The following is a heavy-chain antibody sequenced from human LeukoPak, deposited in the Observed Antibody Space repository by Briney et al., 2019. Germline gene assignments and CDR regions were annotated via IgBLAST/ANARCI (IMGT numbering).Heavy chain of an antibody. Sequence: PSETLSLTCTVSGGSISSSSYYWGWIRQPPGKGLEWIGSIYYSGTTYYNPSLKSRVTISVDTSKNQFSLKLSSVTAADTAVYYCAREFATSGPRPDWGQGTLVTVSS. CDR1: GGSISSSSYY. CDR3: AREFATSGPRPD. V-gene: IGHV4-39*07. J-gene: IGHJ4*02. D-gene: IGHD6-13*01. CDR2: IYYSGTT.